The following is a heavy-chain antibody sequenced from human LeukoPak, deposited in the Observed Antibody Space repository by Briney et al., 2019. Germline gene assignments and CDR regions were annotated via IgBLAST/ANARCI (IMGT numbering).Heavy chain of an antibody. CDR2: IIPILGIA. D-gene: IGHD3-16*01. Sequence: SVKVSCKASGGTFSSYAISWVRQAPGQGLEWMGRIIPILGIANYAQKFQGRVTITADKSTSTAYMELSSLRSEDTAVYYCARGGSWDAFDIWGQGTMVTVSS. J-gene: IGHJ3*02. V-gene: IGHV1-69*04. CDR3: ARGGSWDAFDI. CDR1: GGTFSSYA.